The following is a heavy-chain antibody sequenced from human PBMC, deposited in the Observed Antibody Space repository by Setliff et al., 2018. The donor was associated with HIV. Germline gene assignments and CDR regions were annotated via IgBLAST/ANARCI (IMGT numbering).Heavy chain of an antibody. CDR1: GYSLSSASY. D-gene: IGHD3-22*01. J-gene: IGHJ4*02. Sequence: SETLSLTCSVSGYSLSSASYWGWIRQSPEKGLEWIGSISLSGSTYYNPSLNSRVTISLDTSKNQFSLKLTSVTAADTAVYYCATRAIVVIPDYWGQGTLVTVSS. V-gene: IGHV4-38-2*02. CDR3: ATRAIVVIPDY. CDR2: ISLSGST.